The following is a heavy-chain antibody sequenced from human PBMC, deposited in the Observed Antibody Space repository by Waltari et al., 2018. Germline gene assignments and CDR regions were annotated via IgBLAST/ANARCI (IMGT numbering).Heavy chain of an antibody. CDR2: IGTAGDT. V-gene: IGHV3-13*01. J-gene: IGHJ6*02. CDR3: ARSREGVPAADYYYYGMDV. Sequence: EVQLVESGGGLVQPGGSLRLSCAASGFTFSSYDMHWVRQATGKGLGWVLAIGTAGDTYYPGSVKGRFTIARENAKNSLYLQMNSLRAWDTAVYYCARSREGVPAADYYYYGMDVWGQGTTVTVSS. D-gene: IGHD2-2*01. CDR1: GFTFSSYD.